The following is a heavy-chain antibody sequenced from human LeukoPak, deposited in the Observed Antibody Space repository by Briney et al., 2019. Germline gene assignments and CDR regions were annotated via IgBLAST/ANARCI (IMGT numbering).Heavy chain of an antibody. J-gene: IGHJ6*02. D-gene: IGHD3-3*01. V-gene: IGHV4-59*01. CDR2: IYYSGST. CDR3: ARGDPPYYDFWSGYYTEYYYYGMDV. CDR1: GGSISSYY. Sequence: SETLSLTCTVSGGSISSYYWSWIRQPPGKGLEWIGYIYYSGSTNYNPSLKSRVTISVDTSKNQFSLKLSSVTAADTAVYYCARGDPPYYDFWSGYYTEYYYYGMDVWGQGTTVTVSS.